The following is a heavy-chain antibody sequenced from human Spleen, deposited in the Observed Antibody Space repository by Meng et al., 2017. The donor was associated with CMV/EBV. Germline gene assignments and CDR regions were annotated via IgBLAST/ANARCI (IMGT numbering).Heavy chain of an antibody. CDR1: CVSISTNNL. J-gene: IGHJ4*02. CDR3: ARRYVDIVTTPFDY. V-gene: IGHV4-4*01. CDR2: IYPSGCT. Sequence: VVCVSISTNNLGGCARHPPGQGLGWIGEIYPSGCTNYNPSLKNRVTISVDKSKNQFSLKLSSVTAADTAVYSCARRYVDIVTTPFDYWGQGTLVTVSS. D-gene: IGHD5-12*01.